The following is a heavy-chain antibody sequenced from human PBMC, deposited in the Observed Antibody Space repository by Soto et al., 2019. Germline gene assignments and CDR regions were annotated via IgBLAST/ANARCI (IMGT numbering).Heavy chain of an antibody. Sequence: GASVKVSCKTSGYPFTNYGISWVRQAPGQWLEWMGWISAHTGNTNYAQKFQCRVAMTTDTSTSKAYMELRRLRSDDSAVYYCARVLGYNSSWWRHTAFDIWGQGTMVTVSS. CDR3: ARVLGYNSSWWRHTAFDI. J-gene: IGHJ3*02. CDR1: GYPFTNYG. CDR2: ISAHTGNT. D-gene: IGHD6-13*01. V-gene: IGHV1-18*01.